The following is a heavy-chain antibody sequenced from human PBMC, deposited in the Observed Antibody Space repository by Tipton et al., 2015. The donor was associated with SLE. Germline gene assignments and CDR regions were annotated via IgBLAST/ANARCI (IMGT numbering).Heavy chain of an antibody. D-gene: IGHD3-3*01. J-gene: IGHJ6*02. CDR3: ARDNDFWGASYGYYYYGMDV. Sequence: TLSLTCTVSGGSISTYYWTWIRQPPGKGLEWIGYVYSSGRTSYNPDLKSRVTISVDTSKNQFSLNLSSVTAADTAVYYCARDNDFWGASYGYYYYGMDVWGQGTTVTVSS. CDR2: VYSSGRT. V-gene: IGHV4-59*01. CDR1: GGSISTYY.